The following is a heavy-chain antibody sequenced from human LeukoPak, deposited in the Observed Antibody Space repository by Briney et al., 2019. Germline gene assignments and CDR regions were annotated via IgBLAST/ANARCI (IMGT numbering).Heavy chain of an antibody. CDR3: ARESSSWYGYFHH. J-gene: IGHJ1*01. CDR1: GDSVSSNSAA. V-gene: IGHV6-1*01. D-gene: IGHD6-13*01. Sequence: SETLSLTCVISGDSVSSNSAAWNWIRQSPSRGLEWLGRTYYRSKWYNDYAVSVKSRININPDTSKNQFSLQLNYVTPEDTAVYYCARESSSWYGYFHHWGQGTLVTVSS. CDR2: TYYRSKWYN.